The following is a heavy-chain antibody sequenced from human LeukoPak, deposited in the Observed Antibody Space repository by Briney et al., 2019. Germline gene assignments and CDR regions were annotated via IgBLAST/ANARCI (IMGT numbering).Heavy chain of an antibody. CDR1: GFTFSSYG. V-gene: IGHV3-48*03. CDR3: ARSADYLHDAFDI. J-gene: IGHJ3*02. CDR2: ISYSGSTK. Sequence: PGGSLRLSCAASGFTFSSYGMQWVRQAPGKGLEWVAYISYSGSTKFYADSVKGRFTISRDNAKNSLYLQMNSLRAEDTAVYYCARSADYLHDAFDIWGQGTMVTVS. D-gene: IGHD4-11*01.